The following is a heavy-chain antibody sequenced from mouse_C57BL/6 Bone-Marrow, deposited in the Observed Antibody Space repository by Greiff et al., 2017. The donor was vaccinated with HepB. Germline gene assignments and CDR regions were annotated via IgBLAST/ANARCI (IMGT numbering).Heavy chain of an antibody. CDR3: ASHDDYDGGFAY. Sequence: HVQLQQPGAELVKPGASVKMSCKASGYTFTSYWITWVKQRPGQGLEWIGDIYPGSGSTNYNEKFKSKATLTVDTSSSTAYMQLSSLTSEDSAVYYCASHDDYDGGFAYWGQGTLVTVSA. J-gene: IGHJ3*01. CDR2: IYPGSGST. CDR1: GYTFTSYW. V-gene: IGHV1-55*01. D-gene: IGHD2-4*01.